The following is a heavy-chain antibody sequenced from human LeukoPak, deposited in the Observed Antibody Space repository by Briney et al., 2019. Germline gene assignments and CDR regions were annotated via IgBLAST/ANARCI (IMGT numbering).Heavy chain of an antibody. Sequence: SETLSLTCTVSGGSISRYYWSWIRQPPGKGLEWIGYIYYSGSTNYNPSLKSRVTISVDTSKNQFSLKLSSVTAADTAVYYCARDRGLWDHDAVDIWGQGTMVTVSS. V-gene: IGHV4-59*01. J-gene: IGHJ3*02. CDR2: IYYSGST. CDR3: ARDRGLWDHDAVDI. D-gene: IGHD5-18*01. CDR1: GGSISRYY.